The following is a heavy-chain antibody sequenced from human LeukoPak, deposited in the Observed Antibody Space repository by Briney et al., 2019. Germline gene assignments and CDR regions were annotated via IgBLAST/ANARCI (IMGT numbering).Heavy chain of an antibody. V-gene: IGHV1-46*01. D-gene: IGHD6-13*01. CDR3: ARDTGSSWYGGRFENYYYMDV. CDR2: INPGGGST. Sequence: ASVKVSCKASGDTFSSYVISWMRQAPGQGLEWMGIINPGGGSTSYAQKFQGRVTMTRDTSTSTVYMELSSLRSEDTAVYYCARDTGSSWYGGRFENYYYMDVWGKGTTVTISS. J-gene: IGHJ6*03. CDR1: GDTFSSYV.